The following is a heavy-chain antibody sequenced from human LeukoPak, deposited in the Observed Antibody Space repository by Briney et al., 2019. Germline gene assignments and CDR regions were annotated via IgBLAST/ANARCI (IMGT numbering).Heavy chain of an antibody. CDR3: ARAHPKTNYGMDV. D-gene: IGHD2-8*01. V-gene: IGHV3-13*01. Sequence: PGGSLRLSCAASGFTFSSYDMHWVRQATGKGLEWVSAIGTAGDTYYPGSVKGRFTISRENAKNSLYLQMNSLRAGDTAVYYCARAHPKTNYGMDVWGQGTTVTVSS. J-gene: IGHJ6*02. CDR2: IGTAGDT. CDR1: GFTFSSYD.